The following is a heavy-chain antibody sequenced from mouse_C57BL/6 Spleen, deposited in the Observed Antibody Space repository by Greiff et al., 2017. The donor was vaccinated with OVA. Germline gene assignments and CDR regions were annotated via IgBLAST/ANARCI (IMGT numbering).Heavy chain of an antibody. V-gene: IGHV1-69*01. CDR3: ARRDSSGSYYFDY. CDR1: GYTFTSYW. J-gene: IGHJ2*01. D-gene: IGHD3-2*02. Sequence: VQLQQPGAELVMPGASVKLSCKASGYTFTSYWMHWVKQRPGQGLEWIGEIDPSDSYTNYNQKFKGKSTLTVDKSSSTAYMQLSSLTSEDSAVYYCARRDSSGSYYFDYWGQGTTLTVSS. CDR2: IDPSDSYT.